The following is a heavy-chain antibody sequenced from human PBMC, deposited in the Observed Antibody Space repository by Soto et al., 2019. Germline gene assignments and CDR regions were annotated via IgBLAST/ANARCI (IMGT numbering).Heavy chain of an antibody. V-gene: IGHV4-39*01. CDR1: GGSVSSNSYS. CDR3: ARLNGYCVSTNCHGYYGMDV. Sequence: SETLSITCTVSGGSVSSNSYSWGWIRQSPGKGLKWIGTIYSSENTYYNPSLLSRVTISVDTSKNEFSLRLSSVTAADTAVYYCARLNGYCVSTNCHGYYGMDVWGQGTTVTVSS. J-gene: IGHJ6*02. CDR2: IYSSENT. D-gene: IGHD2-2*03.